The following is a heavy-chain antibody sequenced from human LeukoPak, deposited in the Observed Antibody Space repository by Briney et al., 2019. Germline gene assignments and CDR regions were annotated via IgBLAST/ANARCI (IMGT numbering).Heavy chain of an antibody. CDR1: GYTFTGYY. CDR3: SRFNSYGSGSYSPPIDY. V-gene: IGHV1-2*02. CDR2: INPNSGGK. J-gene: IGHJ4*02. Sequence: ASVKVSCKASGYTFTGYYMHWVRQAHGQGLEWMGWINPNSGGKNYAQKFQGRVTMTTDTSISTAYMELSRLRSDDTAVYYCSRFNSYGSGSYSPPIDYWGQGTLVTVSS. D-gene: IGHD3-10*01.